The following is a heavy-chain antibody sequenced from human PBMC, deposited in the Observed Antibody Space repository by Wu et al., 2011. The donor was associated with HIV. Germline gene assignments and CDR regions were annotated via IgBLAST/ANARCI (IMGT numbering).Heavy chain of an antibody. CDR2: FTPVFGTS. D-gene: IGHD2-2*01. V-gene: IGHV1-69*06. CDR3: ARDRLGSSAIGTFDI. J-gene: IGHJ3*02. CDR1: GGAFSSFV. Sequence: QVQLVQSGAEVKKPGASVRVSCKASGGAFSSFVINWVRLAPGQGLEWMGIFTPVFGTSTYAQKFQGRVTFTADKSTSTVYMDLSLKGDDTAVYFCARDRLGSSAIGTFDIWGQGQWSPSLQ.